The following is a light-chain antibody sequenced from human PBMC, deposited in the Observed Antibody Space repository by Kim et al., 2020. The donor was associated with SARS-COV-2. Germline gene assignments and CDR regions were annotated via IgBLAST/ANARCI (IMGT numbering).Light chain of an antibody. Sequence: QSITISCTGTSGDVGGYNDVSWYQQHPSKAPNLMLYDVSNRPSEVSNRFSGSKSGNTASLTISGPQAEDEADYYCSSYTSSSTLDVFGTGTKVTVL. V-gene: IGLV2-14*03. CDR1: SGDVGGYND. J-gene: IGLJ1*01. CDR3: SSYTSSSTLDV. CDR2: DVS.